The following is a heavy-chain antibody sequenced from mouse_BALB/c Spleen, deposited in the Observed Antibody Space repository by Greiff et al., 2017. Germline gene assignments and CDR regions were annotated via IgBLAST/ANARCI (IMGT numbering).Heavy chain of an antibody. V-gene: IGHV5-4*02. CDR1: GFTFSDYY. CDR2: ISDGGSYT. CDR3: ARDDYAFAY. Sequence: VQLKESGGGLVKPGGSLKLSCAASGFTFSDYYMYWVRQTPEKRLEWVATISDGGSYTYYPDSVKGRFTISRDNAKNNLYLQMSSLKSEDTAMYYCARDDYAFAYWGQGTLVTVSA. J-gene: IGHJ3*01. D-gene: IGHD2-13*01.